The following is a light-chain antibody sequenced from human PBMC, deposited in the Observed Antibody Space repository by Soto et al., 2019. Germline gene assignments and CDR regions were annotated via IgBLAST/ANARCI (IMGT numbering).Light chain of an antibody. V-gene: IGLV2-14*01. Sequence: QSVLPQPASVSGSPGPSITISCTGTSSDVGYYDYVSWYQQHPGKAPKLMIYAVSSRPSGVSNRFSGSKSGNTASLTISGLQAEDEADDYCSSYTSSSTLGVFGTGTKVTAL. J-gene: IGLJ1*01. CDR3: SSYTSSSTLGV. CDR1: SSDVGYYDY. CDR2: AVS.